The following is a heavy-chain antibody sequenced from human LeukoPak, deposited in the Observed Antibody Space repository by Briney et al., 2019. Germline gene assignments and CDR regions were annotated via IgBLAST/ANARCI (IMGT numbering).Heavy chain of an antibody. V-gene: IGHV4-31*03. D-gene: IGHD2-2*01. CDR2: KYYSGSA. Sequence: SQTLSLTCNVSGVSVSDGRYYWTWIRQHPGKGLEWIGYKYYSGSAKYNPFLKSRLTISIDTSKNQFSLQLSSVTAADTATYYCATPYCSSISCLDVFNMWGQGTRVTVSS. CDR3: ATPYCSSISCLDVFNM. J-gene: IGHJ3*02. CDR1: GVSVSDGRYY.